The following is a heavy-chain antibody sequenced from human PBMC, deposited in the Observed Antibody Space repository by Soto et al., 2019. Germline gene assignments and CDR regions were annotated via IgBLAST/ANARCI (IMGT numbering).Heavy chain of an antibody. CDR1: GFTFSSYG. Sequence: QVQLVESGGGVVQPGRSLRLSCAVSGFTFSSYGMHWVRQAPGKGLEWVAHISYDGSNEHYVDSVKGRFTISRDNSKNTLYLQMNSLRAEDTAVYYCAKYTYYHDRSGYYIFDDWGQGTLVTVSS. CDR3: AKYTYYHDRSGYYIFDD. CDR2: ISYDGSNE. J-gene: IGHJ4*02. D-gene: IGHD3-22*01. V-gene: IGHV3-30*18.